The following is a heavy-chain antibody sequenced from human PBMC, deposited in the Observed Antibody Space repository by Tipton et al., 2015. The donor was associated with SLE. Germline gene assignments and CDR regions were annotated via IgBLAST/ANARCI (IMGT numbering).Heavy chain of an antibody. CDR1: GFTFSTYA. Sequence: SLRLSCAVSGFTFSTYAMNWVRQAPGKGLEWVSVTYSGGPTYYADSVKGRFTISRDNSKNTVYLQLSSLRAGDTATYYCVKDGPRYWNYDYYFDLWGRGTLVTVSS. J-gene: IGHJ2*01. CDR2: TYSGGPT. D-gene: IGHD1-7*01. V-gene: IGHV3-23*03. CDR3: VKDGPRYWNYDYYFDL.